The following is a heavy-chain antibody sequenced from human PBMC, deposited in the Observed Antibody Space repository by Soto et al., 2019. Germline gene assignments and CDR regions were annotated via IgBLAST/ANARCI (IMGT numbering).Heavy chain of an antibody. CDR3: ATSVTGDAFDI. D-gene: IGHD2-21*02. V-gene: IGHV1-46*03. CDR2: INPSGGST. Sequence: GASVEVSCKASGYTFTSYYMHWVQQAPGQGLEWMGIINPSGGSTSYAQKFQGRVTMTRDTSTSTVYMELSSLRSEDTAVYYCATSVTGDAFDIWGQGTMVTVSS. J-gene: IGHJ3*02. CDR1: GYTFTSYY.